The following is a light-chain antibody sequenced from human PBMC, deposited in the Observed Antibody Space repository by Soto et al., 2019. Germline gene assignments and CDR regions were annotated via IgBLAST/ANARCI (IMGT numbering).Light chain of an antibody. Sequence: DIVMTQSPDSLAVSLGERATINGKSSQSVLYSSNNKNYLAWYQQKPGQPPKLLIYWASTRQSGVPDRFSGSGSGTDFTLTISSLQAADAAVYYCQHYYGTLWTFGQGTKVEIK. J-gene: IGKJ1*01. CDR2: WAS. V-gene: IGKV4-1*01. CDR1: QSVLYSSNNKNY. CDR3: QHYYGTLWT.